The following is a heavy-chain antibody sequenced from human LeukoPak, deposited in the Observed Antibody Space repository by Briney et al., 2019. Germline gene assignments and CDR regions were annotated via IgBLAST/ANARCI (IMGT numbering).Heavy chain of an antibody. CDR1: GFTFSSYS. CDR3: ARTYCSSTSCYMDYYYGMDV. CDR2: ICSSSSYI. V-gene: IGHV3-21*01. J-gene: IGHJ6*04. Sequence: GGSLRLSCAASGFTFSSYSMNWVRQAPGKGLEWVSSICSSSSYIYYAAPVKRRFTISRDNAKNSLYLQMNNLRAEDTAVYYCARTYCSSTSCYMDYYYGMDVWGEGTTVTVSS. D-gene: IGHD2-2*02.